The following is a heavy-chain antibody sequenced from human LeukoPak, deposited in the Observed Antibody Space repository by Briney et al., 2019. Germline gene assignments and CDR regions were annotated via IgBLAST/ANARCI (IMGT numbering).Heavy chain of an antibody. CDR3: ARLMAASDFDY. CDR1: GGSIRSTKYS. V-gene: IGHV4-39*01. Sequence: SETLSLTCTVSGGSIRSTKYSWGWIRQPPGRGLEWIGSIYYSGTTYYNPSLKSRVTISVDTSKNQFSLKLTSVTAADTAMYYCARLMAASDFDYWGQGTLVTVSS. J-gene: IGHJ4*02. CDR2: IYYSGTT. D-gene: IGHD2-8*01.